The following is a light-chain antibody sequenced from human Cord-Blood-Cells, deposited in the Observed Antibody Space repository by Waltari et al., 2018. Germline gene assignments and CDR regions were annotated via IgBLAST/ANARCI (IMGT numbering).Light chain of an antibody. J-gene: IGKJ4*01. CDR3: QQYDNLPLT. V-gene: IGKV1-33*01. CDR1: QDISKY. Sequence: DIQMTQSPSYLSASVGDRVTITCQASQDISKYLNWYQQKPGKAPKLLIYDASNLETGVPSRFSGSGSGTDFTFTISSLQPEDIATYYCQQYDNLPLTFGGGTKVEIK. CDR2: DAS.